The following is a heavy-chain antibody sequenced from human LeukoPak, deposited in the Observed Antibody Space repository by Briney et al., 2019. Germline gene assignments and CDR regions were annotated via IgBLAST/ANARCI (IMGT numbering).Heavy chain of an antibody. CDR3: ARDPYYYDSSGYITDY. V-gene: IGHV1-69*04. CDR1: GGTSSSYA. CDR2: IIPILGIA. J-gene: IGHJ4*02. D-gene: IGHD3-22*01. Sequence: SVKVSCKASGGTSSSYAISWVRQAPGQGLEWMGRIIPILGIANYAQKFQGRVTITADKSTSTAYMELSSLRSEDTAVYYCARDPYYYDSSGYITDYWGQGTLVTVSS.